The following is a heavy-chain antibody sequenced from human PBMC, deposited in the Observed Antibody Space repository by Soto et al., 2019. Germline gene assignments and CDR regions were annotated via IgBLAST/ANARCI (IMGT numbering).Heavy chain of an antibody. CDR2: IYTSGST. V-gene: IGHV4-4*07. D-gene: IGHD3-22*01. Sequence: QVQLQESGPGLVKPSETLSLTCTVSGGSISSYYWSWIRQPAGKGLEWIGRIYTSGSTNYNPSLKSRVTMSVDTSKNPFSLKLSSVTAADTAVYYCARDLTYYDSSWGYFDYWGQGTLVTVSS. J-gene: IGHJ4*02. CDR3: ARDLTYYDSSWGYFDY. CDR1: GGSISSYY.